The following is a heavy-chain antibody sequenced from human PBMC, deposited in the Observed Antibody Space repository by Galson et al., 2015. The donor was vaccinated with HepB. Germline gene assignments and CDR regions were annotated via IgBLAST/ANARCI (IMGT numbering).Heavy chain of an antibody. CDR2: ISSSSSTI. D-gene: IGHD3-10*01. CDR3: ARGGSARPDY. CDR1: GFTFSSYG. V-gene: IGHV3-48*01. J-gene: IGHJ4*02. Sequence: SLRLSCAASGFTFSSYGMNWVRQAPGKGLDWVSYISSSSSTINYADSVKGRFTISRDNAKNSLYLQMNSLRAEDTAVYYCARGGSARPDYWGQGTLVTVSS.